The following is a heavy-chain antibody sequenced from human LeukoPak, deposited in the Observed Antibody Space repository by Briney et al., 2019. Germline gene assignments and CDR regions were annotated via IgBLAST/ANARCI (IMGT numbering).Heavy chain of an antibody. V-gene: IGHV3-33*01. J-gene: IGHJ3*02. CDR3: ARPPYYYGSGSYNDAFDI. Sequence: GGSLRLSCVASGFTFSNYGMHWVRQVPGKGLEWVAAIWFDGIRKYYADSVKGRLTISRDNSKNTLYLQMNTLRGEDTAVYYCARPPYYYGSGSYNDAFDIWGQGTMVTVSS. CDR2: IWFDGIRK. D-gene: IGHD3-10*01. CDR1: GFTFSNYG.